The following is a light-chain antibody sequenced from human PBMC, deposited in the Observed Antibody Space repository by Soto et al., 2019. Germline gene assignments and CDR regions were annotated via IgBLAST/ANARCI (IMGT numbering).Light chain of an antibody. CDR1: QGIGSY. V-gene: IGKV1-9*01. CDR3: QQLNSYPLT. CDR2: AAS. J-gene: IGKJ4*01. Sequence: DIQLTQSPSFLSASVGDRVTTTCRASQGIGSYLSWYQQKPGKAPKILIYAASTLQTGVPSRFSGSASGTDFTLTISSLQPEDFATYYCQQLNSYPLTFGGGTKVDI.